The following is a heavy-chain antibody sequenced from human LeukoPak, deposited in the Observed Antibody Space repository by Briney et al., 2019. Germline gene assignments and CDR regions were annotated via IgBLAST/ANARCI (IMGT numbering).Heavy chain of an antibody. D-gene: IGHD1-26*01. Sequence: KPGGSLRLSCAASGFTFSSYTMNWVRQAPGKGLEWVSSIYNSGAYIYNADSVKGRFSISRDNAKNSLYLQMNSLRAEDTATYYCVREGIGEVVGAQFYGMDVWGQGTTVTVSS. J-gene: IGHJ6*02. V-gene: IGHV3-21*01. CDR3: VREGIGEVVGAQFYGMDV. CDR2: IYNSGAYI. CDR1: GFTFSSYT.